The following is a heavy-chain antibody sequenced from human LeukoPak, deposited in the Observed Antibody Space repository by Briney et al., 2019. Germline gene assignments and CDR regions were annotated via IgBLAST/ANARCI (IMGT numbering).Heavy chain of an antibody. CDR2: IYYSGST. Sequence: SETLSLTCTVSGGSISSSSYYWGWIRQPPGKGLEWIGSIYYSGSTYYNPSLKSRVTISVDTSKNQFSLKLSSATAADTAVYYCAWSGSPYYFDYWGQGTLVTVSS. D-gene: IGHD3-3*01. CDR1: GGSISSSSYY. V-gene: IGHV4-39*01. J-gene: IGHJ4*02. CDR3: AWSGSPYYFDY.